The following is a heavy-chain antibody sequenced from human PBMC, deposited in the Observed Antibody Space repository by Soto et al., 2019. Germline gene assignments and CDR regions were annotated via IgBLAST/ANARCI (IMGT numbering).Heavy chain of an antibody. J-gene: IGHJ3*02. D-gene: IGHD1-26*01. CDR3: ATFGSSGAFDI. V-gene: IGHV3-30*03. CDR2: TSYEGSKK. CDR1: GFTFSDYG. Sequence: QVQLVESGGGVVQPGRSLRLSCAASGFTFSDYGMHWVRQAPGKGLEWVAVTSYEGSKKHYADSVKGRFTISRDNSKNTLYLQMNSLRAEDTAVYYCATFGSSGAFDIWGQGTMVTVSS.